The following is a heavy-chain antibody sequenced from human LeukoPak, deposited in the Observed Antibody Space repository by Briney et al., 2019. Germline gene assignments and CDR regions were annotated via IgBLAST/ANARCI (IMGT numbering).Heavy chain of an antibody. D-gene: IGHD3-10*01. Sequence: SETPSLSCVVPGGSLRRYFGCRRRAPAGKGLGWSGRIYANGSVIYNPSLKSRVTMSVDTSKNQFSLTLSSVTAADTAVYYCTTAPHITMVRGVIITEKYYFDYSGQGTLVTVSS. V-gene: IGHV4-4*07. CDR2: IYANGSV. J-gene: IGHJ4*02. CDR1: GGSLRRYF. CDR3: TTAPHITMVRGVIITEKYYFDY.